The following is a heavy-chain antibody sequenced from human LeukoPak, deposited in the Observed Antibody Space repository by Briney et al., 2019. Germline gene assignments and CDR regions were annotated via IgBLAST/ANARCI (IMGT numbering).Heavy chain of an antibody. Sequence: GRSLRLSCAASGFTFSDYGIYWVRQAPGKGLEWVAVIWYDGTNKYYGDPVKGRFTISRDNSKNTLYLQMNSLRAEDTAVYYCAKDRGSYSTTADSWGQGTLVTVSS. D-gene: IGHD1-26*01. J-gene: IGHJ5*01. CDR1: GFTFSDYG. V-gene: IGHV3-33*06. CDR2: IWYDGTNK. CDR3: AKDRGSYSTTADS.